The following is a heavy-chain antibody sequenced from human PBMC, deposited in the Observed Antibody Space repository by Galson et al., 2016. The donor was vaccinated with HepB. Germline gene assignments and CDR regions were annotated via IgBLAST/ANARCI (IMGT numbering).Heavy chain of an antibody. CDR3: GNESRGTYGWHFDY. Sequence: SVKVSCKASGHSFTGYYMHWVRQAPGQGLEWVGRINPNSGATNYAQNCQGRVTMTRDTSISTAYMELTGLRSDDTDVYYCGNESRGTYGWHFDYWGQGTLVTVSS. D-gene: IGHD6-19*01. CDR2: INPNSGAT. CDR1: GHSFTGYY. J-gene: IGHJ4*02. V-gene: IGHV1-2*05.